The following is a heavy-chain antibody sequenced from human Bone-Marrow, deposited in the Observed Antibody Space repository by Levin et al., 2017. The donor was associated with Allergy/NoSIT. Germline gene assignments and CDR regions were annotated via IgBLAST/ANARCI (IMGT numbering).Heavy chain of an antibody. J-gene: IGHJ6*02. Sequence: WASVKVSCKASGYTFTNYGISWVRQAPGQGLEWMGWISVYNGNTNYAQKLQGRVTMTTDTSTNTAYIELRSLRSDDPGVYYCARVGVVPADSYSYYYYGMDVWGQGTTVTVSS. V-gene: IGHV1-18*01. CDR1: GYTFTNYG. D-gene: IGHD2-2*01. CDR3: ARVGVVPADSYSYYYYGMDV. CDR2: ISVYNGNT.